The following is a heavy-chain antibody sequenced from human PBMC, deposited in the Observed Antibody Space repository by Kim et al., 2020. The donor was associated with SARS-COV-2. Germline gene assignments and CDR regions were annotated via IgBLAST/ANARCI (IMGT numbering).Heavy chain of an antibody. CDR1: GGSFSAYY. J-gene: IGHJ2*01. CDR3: ARAPGWGVSGENEWYFDL. V-gene: IGHV4-34*01. CDR2: INHSGST. D-gene: IGHD3-16*01. Sequence: SETLSLTCAVYGGSFSAYYWSWIRQPPGKGLEWIGEINHSGSTNYNPSLKSRVTISVDTSKSQFSLNLGSVIAADTAVYYCARAPGWGVSGENEWYFDLWGRGTLVTVSS.